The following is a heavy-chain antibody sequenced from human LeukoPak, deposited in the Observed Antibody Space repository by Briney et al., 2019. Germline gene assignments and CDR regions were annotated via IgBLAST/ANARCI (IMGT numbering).Heavy chain of an antibody. Sequence: SETLSLTCAVYGGSFSGYYWSWIRQPPGKGLEWIGEINHSGSTYYNPSLKSRVTISVDTSKNQFSLKLSSVTAADTAVYYCARNVGTLYYDFWSGYQPPDNWFDPWGQGTLVTVSS. CDR1: GGSFSGYY. D-gene: IGHD3-3*01. CDR2: INHSGST. J-gene: IGHJ5*02. V-gene: IGHV4-34*01. CDR3: ARNVGTLYYDFWSGYQPPDNWFDP.